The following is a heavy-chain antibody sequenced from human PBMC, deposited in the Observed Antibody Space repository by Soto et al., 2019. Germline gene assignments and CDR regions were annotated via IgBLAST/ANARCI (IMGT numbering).Heavy chain of an antibody. Sequence: GGSLRLSFVASGFTFSDYSMSWIRQAPGKGLEWLAFIDSRGRTLSYADSVRGRFTISRDNAENSVYLQMDSLRADDTAVYYCARQAARNYIDSWGQGNSVTVSS. CDR2: IDSRGRTL. V-gene: IGHV3-11*01. CDR1: GFTFSDYS. J-gene: IGHJ4*02. D-gene: IGHD6-6*01. CDR3: ARQAARNYIDS.